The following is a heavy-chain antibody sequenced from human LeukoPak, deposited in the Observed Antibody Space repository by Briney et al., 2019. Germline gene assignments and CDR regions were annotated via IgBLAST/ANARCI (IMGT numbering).Heavy chain of an antibody. CDR2: ISSSSSYI. CDR1: GFTFSSYS. V-gene: IGHV3-21*01. D-gene: IGHD1-7*01. J-gene: IGHJ4*02. Sequence: PGGSLRLSCAASGFTFSSYSMNWVRQAPGKGLEWVSSISSSSSYIYYADSVKGRSTISRDNAKNSLYLQMNSLRAEDTAVYYCARDTGTDGFDYWGQGTLVTVSS. CDR3: ARDTGTDGFDY.